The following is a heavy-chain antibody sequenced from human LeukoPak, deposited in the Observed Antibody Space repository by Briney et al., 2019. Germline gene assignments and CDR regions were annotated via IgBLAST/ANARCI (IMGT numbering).Heavy chain of an antibody. CDR2: ISYEGSKT. V-gene: IGHV3-30*03. J-gene: IGHJ4*02. CDR1: GFTFSTYG. D-gene: IGHD2-8*02. CDR3: ARLPPSVFGVGTGDFDY. Sequence: PGGSLRLSCEVSGFTFSTYGMFWVRQAPGKGLEAVAVISYEGSKTYYADSVKGRSTIARDNPKNPVYLQLNSLTSDDTAVYYCARLPPSVFGVGTGDFDYWGQGTLVTVSS.